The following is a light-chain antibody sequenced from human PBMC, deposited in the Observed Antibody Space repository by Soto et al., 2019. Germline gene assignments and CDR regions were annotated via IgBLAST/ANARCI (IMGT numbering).Light chain of an antibody. CDR3: QHYNSYSEA. CDR1: QTISSW. Sequence: DIQMTPSPSTLSGSVGDRVTSTCWASQTISSWLAWYQQKPGKAPKLLIYKASTLKSGVPSRFSGSGSGTEFTLTISSLQPDDFATYYCQHYNSYSEAFGQGTKVDIK. CDR2: KAS. V-gene: IGKV1-5*03. J-gene: IGKJ1*01.